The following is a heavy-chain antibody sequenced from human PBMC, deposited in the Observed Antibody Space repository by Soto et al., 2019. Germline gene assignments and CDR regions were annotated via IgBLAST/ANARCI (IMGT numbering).Heavy chain of an antibody. CDR2: INHSGST. D-gene: IGHD6-13*01. CDR3: ARKGAAASYAHYYMDV. V-gene: IGHV4-34*01. Sequence: SETLSLTCAVYGGSFSGYYWSWIRQPPGKGLEWIGEINHSGSTNYNPSLKSRVTISVDTSKNQFSLKLSSVTAADTAVYYCARKGAAASYAHYYMDVWGRGTAVTV. CDR1: GGSFSGYY. J-gene: IGHJ6*03.